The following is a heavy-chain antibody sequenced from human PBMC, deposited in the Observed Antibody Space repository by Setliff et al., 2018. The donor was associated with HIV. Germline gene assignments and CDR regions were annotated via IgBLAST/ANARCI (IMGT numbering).Heavy chain of an antibody. CDR3: ARTKADGYNGVFDS. CDR2: IYHTGST. Sequence: PSETLSLTCTVSGGSINSTSYYWGWIRQPPGNGLEWIGSIYHTGSTYYKPSLKSRVTISVDTSKNQFSLKLSSVTAADTAVYYCARTKADGYNGVFDSWGQGTLVTVSS. V-gene: IGHV4-39*01. CDR1: GGSINSTSYY. J-gene: IGHJ4*02. D-gene: IGHD5-12*01.